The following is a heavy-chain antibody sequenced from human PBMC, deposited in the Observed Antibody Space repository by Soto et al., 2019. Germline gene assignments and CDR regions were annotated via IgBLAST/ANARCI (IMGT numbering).Heavy chain of an antibody. D-gene: IGHD3-16*01. CDR2: ISKSGATT. J-gene: IGHJ3*02. V-gene: IGHV3-23*01. CDR1: GFTFSNYD. CDR3: AKNQWGNAFDI. Sequence: EVQLLESGGGLVQPGGSLRLSCAASGFTFSNYDMTWVRQAPGKGLEWVSTISKSGATTYYAVSVRGRFTIARDISKSTLYLQMNSMRSENTALHYCAKNQWGNAFDIWGQGTMLTVSS.